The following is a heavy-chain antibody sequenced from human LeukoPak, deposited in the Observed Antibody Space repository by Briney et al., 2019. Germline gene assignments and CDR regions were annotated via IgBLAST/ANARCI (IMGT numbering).Heavy chain of an antibody. V-gene: IGHV4-59*01. CDR1: GGSIRNYF. CDR2: IYDTGST. D-gene: IGHD6-19*01. Sequence: PSETLSLTCTVSGGSIRNYFWSWIRQPPGKGLEWVGYIYDTGSTNYNPSLRSRVTMSIDTSKNHFSLKLTSVTAADTAVYYCAREALYSSVYFDYWGRGTLVTVSA. J-gene: IGHJ4*02. CDR3: AREALYSSVYFDY.